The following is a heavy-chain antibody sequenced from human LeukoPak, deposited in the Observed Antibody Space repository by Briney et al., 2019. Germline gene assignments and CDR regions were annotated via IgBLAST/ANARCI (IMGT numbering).Heavy chain of an antibody. D-gene: IGHD1-26*01. CDR2: ISAYNGNT. Sequence: ASVKVSCKASGYTFTNYYLHWVRQAPGQGLEWMGWISAYNGNTNYAQKLQGRVTMTTDTSTSTAYMELRSLRSDDTAVYYCARASGSYRKSYYGMDVWGQGTTVTVSS. CDR3: ARASGSYRKSYYGMDV. CDR1: GYTFTNYY. V-gene: IGHV1-18*04. J-gene: IGHJ6*02.